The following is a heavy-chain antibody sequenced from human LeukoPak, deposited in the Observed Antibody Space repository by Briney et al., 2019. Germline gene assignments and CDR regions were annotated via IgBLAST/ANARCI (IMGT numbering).Heavy chain of an antibody. CDR1: GFTFSNYW. V-gene: IGHV3-74*01. CDR2: ILSDGSST. CDR3: VRGYCSAASCYFSSSYSWFDP. D-gene: IGHD2-2*01. Sequence: GGSLRLSCAASGFTFSNYWMHWVRQTPGKGLVWVSRILSDGSSTNYADSVKGRFTVSRDNAQNTLYLQMNSLRAEDTAVYYCVRGYCSAASCYFSSSYSWFDPWGQGTLVTVSS. J-gene: IGHJ5*02.